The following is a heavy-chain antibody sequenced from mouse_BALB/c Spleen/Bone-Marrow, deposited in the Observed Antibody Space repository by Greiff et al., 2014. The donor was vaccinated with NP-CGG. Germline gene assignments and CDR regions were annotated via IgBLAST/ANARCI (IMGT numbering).Heavy chain of an antibody. CDR1: GFNIKDTY. V-gene: IGHV14-3*02. CDR3: PMITAGAGFVY. CDR2: IDPANGNT. Sequence: VQLQQSGAELVKPGASVKLSCTASGFNIKDTYMHWVKQRPEQGLEWIGRIDPANGNTKYDPKFQGKATITADTSSNTAYLQLTIRTPEDPPVYAWPMITAGAGFVYGGQGPLFTVSA. D-gene: IGHD2-4*01. J-gene: IGHJ3*01.